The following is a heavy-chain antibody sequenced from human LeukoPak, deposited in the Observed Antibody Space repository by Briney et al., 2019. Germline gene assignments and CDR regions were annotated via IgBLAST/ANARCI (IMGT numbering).Heavy chain of an antibody. V-gene: IGHV3-48*02. CDR1: GFTFSTYS. J-gene: IGHJ6*02. Sequence: GGSLRLSCAASGFTFSTYSMNWVRQAPGKGLEWVSYISSSSSTIYYVDSVKGRFTISRDNAKNSVYLQMNSLRDGDTALYYCARTDGMDVWGQGTTVTVSS. CDR2: ISSSSSTI. CDR3: ARTDGMDV.